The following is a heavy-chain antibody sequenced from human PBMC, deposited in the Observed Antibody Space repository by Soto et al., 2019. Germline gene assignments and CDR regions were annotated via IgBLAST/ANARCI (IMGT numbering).Heavy chain of an antibody. Sequence: QVQLVQSGAEVKKPGASVKVSCKASGYTFTSYYMHWVRQAPGQGLEWMGIINPSGGSTSYAQKFQGRVTMTRDTSTSTVYMELSSLRSEDTAVYYCARGGTDYDILTGYYDYWGQGTLVTVSS. J-gene: IGHJ4*02. CDR3: ARGGTDYDILTGYYDY. D-gene: IGHD3-9*01. CDR1: GYTFTSYY. V-gene: IGHV1-46*01. CDR2: INPSGGST.